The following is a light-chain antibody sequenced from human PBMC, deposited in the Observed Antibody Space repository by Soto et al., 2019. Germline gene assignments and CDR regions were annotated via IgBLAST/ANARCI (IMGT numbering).Light chain of an antibody. Sequence: EILMTQSPATLSVSPGERGILSCRASQRVSPNVAWYQPKPGQAPRLLIYGAFSRATDIPDRFSGSGSGTDFTLTITRLEPEDSAVYYCQQYGSLITFGQGTRLEI. CDR1: QRVSPN. J-gene: IGKJ5*01. V-gene: IGKV3-20*01. CDR3: QQYGSLIT. CDR2: GAF.